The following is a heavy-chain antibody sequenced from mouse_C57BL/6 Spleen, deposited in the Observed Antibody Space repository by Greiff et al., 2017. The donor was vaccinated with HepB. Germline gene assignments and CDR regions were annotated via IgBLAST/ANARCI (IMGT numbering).Heavy chain of an antibody. Sequence: EVQLQQSGPELVKPGASVKISCKASGYSFTGYYMNWVKQSPEKSLEWIGEINPSTGGTTYNQKFKAKATLTVDKSSSTAYMQLKSLTSEDSAVYYCARVITTVVGDWYFDVWGTGTTVTVSS. CDR3: ARVITTVVGDWYFDV. V-gene: IGHV1-42*01. CDR2: INPSTGGT. D-gene: IGHD1-1*01. CDR1: GYSFTGYY. J-gene: IGHJ1*03.